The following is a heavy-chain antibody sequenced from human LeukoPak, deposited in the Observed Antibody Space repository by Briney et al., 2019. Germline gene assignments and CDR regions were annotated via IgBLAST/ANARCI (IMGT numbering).Heavy chain of an antibody. CDR2: ISWNSGSI. CDR1: GFTFDDYA. Sequence: PGRSLRLSCAASGFTFDDYAMHWVRQAPGKGLEWVSGISWNSGSIGYADSVKGRFTISRDNAKNSLYLQMNSLRAEDTALYYCAKDRRYYDSSGLLDYWGQGTLVTVSS. V-gene: IGHV3-9*01. D-gene: IGHD3-22*01. J-gene: IGHJ4*02. CDR3: AKDRRYYDSSGLLDY.